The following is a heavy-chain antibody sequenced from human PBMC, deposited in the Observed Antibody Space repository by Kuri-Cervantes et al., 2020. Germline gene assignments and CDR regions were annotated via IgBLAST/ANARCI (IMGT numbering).Heavy chain of an antibody. CDR3: ARGDGYNSDAFDY. J-gene: IGHJ4*02. Sequence: SETLSLTCAVYGGSFSGYYWSWIRQPPGKGLEWIGEINHSGSTNYNPSLKSRVTISVDTSKNQFSLKLSSVTAADTAVYYCARGDGYNSDAFDYWGQGTLVTVSS. CDR2: INHSGST. V-gene: IGHV4-34*01. CDR1: GGSFSGYY. D-gene: IGHD5-24*01.